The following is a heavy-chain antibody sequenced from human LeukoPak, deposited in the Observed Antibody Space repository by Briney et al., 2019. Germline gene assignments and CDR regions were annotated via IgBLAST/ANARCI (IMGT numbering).Heavy chain of an antibody. J-gene: IGHJ6*03. V-gene: IGHV3-23*01. Sequence: GGSLRLSCAASGFTFSSYAMSWVRQAPGKGLEWVSAISGSGGSTYYADSVKGRFTISRDNSKNTLYLQMNSLRAEDTAVYYCAKGAEYCSSTSCYWDYYYYYMDVWGKGTTVTVSS. D-gene: IGHD2-2*01. CDR2: ISGSGGST. CDR3: AKGAEYCSSTSCYWDYYYYYMDV. CDR1: GFTFSSYA.